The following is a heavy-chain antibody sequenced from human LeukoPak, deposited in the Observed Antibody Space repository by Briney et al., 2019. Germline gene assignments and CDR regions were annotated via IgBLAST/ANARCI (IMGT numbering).Heavy chain of an antibody. D-gene: IGHD3-22*01. V-gene: IGHV4-31*03. CDR1: GGSTSSGGYY. CDR2: ISFTGNT. CDR3: ARMYSFDSSAYYYDY. J-gene: IGHJ4*02. Sequence: SETLSLTRSVSGGSTSSGGYYWSWIRQHPVKGLDWIGYISFTGNTRYNPSLKSRPTISIDTSKNQFSVKLNSVTAADTAVYYCARMYSFDSSAYYYDYWGQGTLVTVSS.